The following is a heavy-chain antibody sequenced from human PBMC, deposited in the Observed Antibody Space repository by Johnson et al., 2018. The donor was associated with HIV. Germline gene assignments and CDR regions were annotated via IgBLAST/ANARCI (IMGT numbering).Heavy chain of an antibody. CDR2: IYNVDRT. CDR1: GITVSSNY. D-gene: IGHD2-21*02. J-gene: IGHJ3*02. Sequence: VQLVESGGGLVQPGGSLRLSCVVSGITVSSNYMNWVRQAPGKGLEWVSLIYNVDRTSYAESVKGRFTISRDNSNNTLHLQMNSLRPDDTAVDYCERDIARRGVTAYEIWGQVTMVTVSS. CDR3: ERDIARRGVTAYEI. V-gene: IGHV3-66*02.